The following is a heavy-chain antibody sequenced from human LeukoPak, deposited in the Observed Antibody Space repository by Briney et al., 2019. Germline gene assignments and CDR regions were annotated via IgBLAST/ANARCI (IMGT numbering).Heavy chain of an antibody. CDR3: ATCSQRGYYYMDV. Sequence: GGSLRLSCAASGFTVSSKYMSWVRQPPGTGPEWVSVIYSGATTYYADSVKGRFTISKDNSKNTLYLQMNSLRAEDTAVYYCATCSQRGYYYMDVWGEGTTVTVSS. D-gene: IGHD2-15*01. CDR1: GFTVSSKY. CDR2: IYSGATT. V-gene: IGHV3-53*01. J-gene: IGHJ6*03.